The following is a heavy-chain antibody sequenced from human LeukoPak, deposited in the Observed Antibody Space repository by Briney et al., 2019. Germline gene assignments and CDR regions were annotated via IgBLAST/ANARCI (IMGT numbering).Heavy chain of an antibody. CDR2: IYYSGST. CDR1: GGSISSYY. CDR3: ARLLRVVGATGWFDP. J-gene: IGHJ5*02. D-gene: IGHD1-26*01. Sequence: SETLSLTCTVSGGSISSYYWSWIRQPPGKGLERIGYIYYSGSTNYNPSLKSRVTISVDTSKNQFSLKLSSVTAADTAVYYCARLLRVVGATGWFDPWGQGTLVTVSS. V-gene: IGHV4-59*01.